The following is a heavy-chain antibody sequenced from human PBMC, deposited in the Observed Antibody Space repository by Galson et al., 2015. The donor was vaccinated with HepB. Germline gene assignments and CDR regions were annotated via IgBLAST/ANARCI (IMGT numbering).Heavy chain of an antibody. D-gene: IGHD2-2*01. CDR1: RFIFSDHH. Sequence: SLRLSCAASRFIFSDHHMDWVRQAPGKGLEWVGRIRNKANSHTTEYAASAKGRFTIPRDDSMNSLYLQMNSLKTEDTAVYYCARTRDCSRTSCYGFFQHWGPGALVGVAS. CDR3: ARTRDCSRTSCYGFFQH. V-gene: IGHV3-72*01. J-gene: IGHJ1*01. CDR2: IRNKANSHTT.